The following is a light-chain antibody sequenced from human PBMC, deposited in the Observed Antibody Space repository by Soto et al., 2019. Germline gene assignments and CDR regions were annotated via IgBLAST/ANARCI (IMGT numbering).Light chain of an antibody. Sequence: EVVLTQSPGTLSLSPGARATLSCRASQSVNDNHLAWYQQKGGQAPRLLIYGASTRATGVPERFSGSGFGTVYRLIINRLEPEDFALYYCQLYGGSPPSGTFGPGTTVEI. J-gene: IGKJ3*01. CDR3: QLYGGSPPSGT. CDR2: GAS. V-gene: IGKV3-20*01. CDR1: QSVNDNH.